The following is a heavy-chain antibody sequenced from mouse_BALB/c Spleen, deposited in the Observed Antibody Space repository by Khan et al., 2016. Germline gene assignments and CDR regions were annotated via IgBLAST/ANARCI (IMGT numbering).Heavy chain of an antibody. CDR2: IHYSGST. CDR1: GYSITSGYS. V-gene: IGHV3-1*02. Sequence: EVQLQESGPDLVKPSQSLSLTCTVTGYSITSGYSWHWIRQFPGNKLEWMGYIHYSGSTNYNPSLKSRISITRDTSKNQFFLQLNSVTTEDTATYYCARGVEGNYAMYYWGQGTSVTVSS. D-gene: IGHD1-1*01. J-gene: IGHJ4*01. CDR3: ARGVEGNYAMYY.